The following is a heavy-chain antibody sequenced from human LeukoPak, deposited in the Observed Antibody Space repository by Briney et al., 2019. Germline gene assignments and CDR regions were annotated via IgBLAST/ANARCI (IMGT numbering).Heavy chain of an antibody. Sequence: SETLSLTCTVSGGSISSSSYYWGWIRQPSGKGLEWIGSIYYSGSTYYNPSLKSRVTISVDTSKNQFSLKLSSVTAADTAVYYCARHRNEYDYGDYQVIDYWGQGTLVTVSS. V-gene: IGHV4-39*01. CDR3: ARHRNEYDYGDYQVIDY. J-gene: IGHJ4*02. D-gene: IGHD4-17*01. CDR1: GGSISSSSYY. CDR2: IYYSGST.